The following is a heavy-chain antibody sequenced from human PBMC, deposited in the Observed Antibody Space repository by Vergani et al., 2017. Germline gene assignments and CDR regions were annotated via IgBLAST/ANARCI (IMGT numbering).Heavy chain of an antibody. CDR3: ARGINYYDSSGYYFGSPGEGRNWFDP. J-gene: IGHJ5*02. Sequence: QVQLVQSGAEVKKPGSSVKVSCKASGGTFSSYAISWVRQAPGQGLEWMGRIIPILGIANYAQKFQGRVTITADKSTSTAYMELSSLSSEDTAVYYCARGINYYDSSGYYFGSPGEGRNWFDPWGQGTLVTVSS. CDR1: GGTFSSYA. V-gene: IGHV1-69*04. D-gene: IGHD3-22*01. CDR2: IIPILGIA.